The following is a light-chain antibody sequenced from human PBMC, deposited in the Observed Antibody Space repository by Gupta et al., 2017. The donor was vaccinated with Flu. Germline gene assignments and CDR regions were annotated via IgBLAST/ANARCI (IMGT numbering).Light chain of an antibody. CDR3: QHDGNSPGT. CDR1: QTISSNY. CDR2: GSS. Sequence: EIVLTQSPGALSLSPGERATLSCRASQTISSNYLAWYQQTPGQAPLLLIYGSSSRAPIIPDRFSGRGSEKVFILTISRLEPEDGALYYCQHDGNSPGTFGQGTKVEIK. V-gene: IGKV3-20*01. J-gene: IGKJ1*01.